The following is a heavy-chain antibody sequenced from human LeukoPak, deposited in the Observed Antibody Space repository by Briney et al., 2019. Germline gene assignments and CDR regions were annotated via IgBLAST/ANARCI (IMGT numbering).Heavy chain of an antibody. CDR1: GGSISSYY. CDR3: ARGMDYYMDV. D-gene: IGHD5-24*01. Sequence: PSETLSLTCSVSGGSISSYYWSWIRQPPGKGLEWNGCVFYSGSTSYNPSLKSRVTISVDTSKNQFSLKLSSVTTADTAVYYCARGMDYYMDVWGKGTTVTVSS. CDR2: VFYSGST. J-gene: IGHJ6*03. V-gene: IGHV4-59*01.